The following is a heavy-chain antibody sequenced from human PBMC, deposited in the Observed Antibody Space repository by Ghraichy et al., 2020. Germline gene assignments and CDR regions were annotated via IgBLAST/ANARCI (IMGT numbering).Heavy chain of an antibody. CDR3: AKGLLVGAFDI. CDR2: ISGSGGST. Sequence: GGSLRLSCAASGFTFSSYAMSWVRQAPGKGLEWFSAISGSGGSTYYADSVTGRFTISRDNSKTTLYLQMNSLRAEDTAVYYCAKGLLVGAFDIVGQGTMVTVSS. D-gene: IGHD1-26*01. V-gene: IGHV3-23*01. CDR1: GFTFSSYA. J-gene: IGHJ3*02.